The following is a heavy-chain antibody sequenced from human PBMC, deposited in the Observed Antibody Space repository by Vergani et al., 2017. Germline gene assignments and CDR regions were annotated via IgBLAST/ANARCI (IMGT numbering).Heavy chain of an antibody. CDR3: ARRRGGVGYNWFDP. J-gene: IGHJ5*02. Sequence: EVPLVQSGAEVKKPGESLRISCKGSGYSFTSYRISWVRQMPGKGLEWMGRIDPSDSYTNYSPPFQGHVAIADDKSISTANPQWSSLNALDTAMYYCARRRGGVGYNWFDPWGEGSLVTVSS. V-gene: IGHV5-10-1*03. D-gene: IGHD1-26*01. CDR2: IDPSDSYT. CDR1: GYSFTSYR.